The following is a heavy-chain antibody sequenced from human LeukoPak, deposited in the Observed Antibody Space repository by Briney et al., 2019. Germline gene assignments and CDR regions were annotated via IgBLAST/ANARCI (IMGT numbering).Heavy chain of an antibody. D-gene: IGHD3-3*01. J-gene: IGHJ4*02. CDR3: AKDRGITIFGVLGLFDY. Sequence: GGSLRLSCAASGFTFDDYAMHWVRQAPGKGLEWVSLISGDGGSTYYADSVKGRFTISRDNSKNSLYLQMNSLRTEDTALYYCAKDRGITIFGVLGLFDYWGQGTRVTVSS. CDR1: GFTFDDYA. V-gene: IGHV3-43*02. CDR2: ISGDGGST.